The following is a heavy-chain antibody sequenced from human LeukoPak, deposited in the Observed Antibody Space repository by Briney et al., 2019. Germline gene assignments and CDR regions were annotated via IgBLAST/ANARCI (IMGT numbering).Heavy chain of an antibody. CDR1: GGTFSSYA. CDR3: AGAGSSWEKDNWFDP. V-gene: IGHV1-69*13. Sequence: ASVKVSCKASGGTFSSYAISWVRQAPGQGLEWMGGIIPIFGTANYAQKFQGRVTITADESTSTAYMELSSLRSEDTAVYYCAGAGSSWEKDNWFDPWGQGTLVTVSS. CDR2: IIPIFGTA. J-gene: IGHJ5*02. D-gene: IGHD1-26*01.